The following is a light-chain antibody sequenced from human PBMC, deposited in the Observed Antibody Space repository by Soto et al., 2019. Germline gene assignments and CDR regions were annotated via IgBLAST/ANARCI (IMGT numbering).Light chain of an antibody. V-gene: IGKV1-5*03. CDR1: QGISNY. CDR3: QQYKAYPYT. Sequence: DIQMTQSPSSLSASVGNRVTITCRASQGISNYLAWYQQEAGKVPKLLISKASSLESGVPSRFSGSGSGTEFSLTISSLQPDDFATYYCQQYKAYPYTFGQGTKLEMK. CDR2: KAS. J-gene: IGKJ2*01.